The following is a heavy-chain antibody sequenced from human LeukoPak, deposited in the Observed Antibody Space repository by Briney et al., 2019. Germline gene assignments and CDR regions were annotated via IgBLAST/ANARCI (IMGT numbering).Heavy chain of an antibody. CDR3: ATYPTIIAAAHHTDY. J-gene: IGHJ4*02. CDR1: GFTFSSYS. CDR2: ISSSSSYI. D-gene: IGHD6-13*01. V-gene: IGHV3-21*01. Sequence: PGGSLRLSCAASGFTFSSYSMNWVRQAPGKGLEWVSSISSSSSYIYYADSVKGRFTISRDNAKNSLYLQMNSLRAEDTAVYYCATYPTIIAAAHHTDYWGQGTLVTVSS.